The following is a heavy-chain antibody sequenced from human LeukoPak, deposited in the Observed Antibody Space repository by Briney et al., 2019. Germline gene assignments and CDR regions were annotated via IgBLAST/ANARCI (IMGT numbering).Heavy chain of an antibody. CDR3: ARGPPNWGYDY. V-gene: IGHV1-69*01. D-gene: IGHD7-27*01. CDR1: GGTFISYA. CDR2: IIPIFGTA. J-gene: IGHJ4*02. Sequence: ASVKVSCKASGGTFISYAISWVRQAPGQGLEWMGGIIPIFGTANYAQKFQGKVTITADESTSTAYMELSSLRSDDTAVYYCARGPPNWGYDYWGPGTLVTVSS.